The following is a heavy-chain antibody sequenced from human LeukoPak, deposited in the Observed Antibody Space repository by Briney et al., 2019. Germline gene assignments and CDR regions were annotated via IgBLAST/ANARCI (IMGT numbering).Heavy chain of an antibody. V-gene: IGHV3-7*01. D-gene: IGHD3-22*01. CDR2: VNPDGNEK. J-gene: IGHJ6*02. CDR3: ASPAGYYDSSGYSYDYYYYGMDV. CDR1: GFIFSSYW. Sequence: GGSLRLSCAASGFIFSSYWMSWVRQAPGKGLEWVAKVNPDGNEKYYVDSVRGRFTISKDNPKNSVYLQMNSLRAEDTAVYYCASPAGYYDSSGYSYDYYYYGMDVWGQGTTVTVSS.